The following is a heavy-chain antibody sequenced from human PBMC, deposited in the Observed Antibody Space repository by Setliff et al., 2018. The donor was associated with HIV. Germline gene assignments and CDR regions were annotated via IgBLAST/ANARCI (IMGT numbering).Heavy chain of an antibody. Sequence: GESLSLSCTASGFTFGDYAMTWVRQAPGKGLEWVSFIRNKAYGGTTEYAASVKGRFTMSRDDSKGIVYLQMNSLKTDDTAVYYCTIESGGATDYWGQGTLVTVSS. CDR2: IRNKAYGGTT. V-gene: IGHV3-49*04. D-gene: IGHD3-16*01. CDR1: GFTFGDYA. CDR3: TIESGGATDY. J-gene: IGHJ4*02.